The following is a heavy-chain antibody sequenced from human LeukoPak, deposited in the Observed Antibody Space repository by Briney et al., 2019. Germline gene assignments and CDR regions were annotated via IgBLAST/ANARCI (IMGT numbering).Heavy chain of an antibody. V-gene: IGHV3-23*01. CDR3: VPPGWFDP. CDR1: GFTFSSYA. CDR2: INRSGGST. D-gene: IGHD3-10*01. Sequence: GGSLRLSCAASGFTFSSYAMSWVRQAPGKGLEWVSAINRSGGSTYYADSVKGRFTISRDNSKNTLYLQMNSLRAEDTAVYYCVPPGWFDPWGQGTLVTVSS. J-gene: IGHJ5*02.